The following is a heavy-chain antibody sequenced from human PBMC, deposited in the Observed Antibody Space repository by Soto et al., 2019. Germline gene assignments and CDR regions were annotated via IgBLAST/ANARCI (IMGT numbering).Heavy chain of an antibody. J-gene: IGHJ4*02. CDR2: ISAYNGNT. V-gene: IGHV1-18*01. CDR1: GYTFTTYD. D-gene: IGHD2-15*01. CDR3: ARTELPTRWYFDY. Sequence: ASVKVSCKASGYTFTTYDISWVRQAPGQGLEWVGWISAYNGNTNYAQKLQGRVTMTTDTSTSTAYMELRSLRSDDTAVYYCARTELPTRWYFDYWGQGTLVTVSS.